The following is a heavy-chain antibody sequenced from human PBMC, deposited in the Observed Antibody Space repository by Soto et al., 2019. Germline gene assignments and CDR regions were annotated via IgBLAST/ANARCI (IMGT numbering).Heavy chain of an antibody. V-gene: IGHV4-59*01. J-gene: IGHJ5*02. CDR3: ARDRDWNDWFDP. CDR1: GGSISNYW. D-gene: IGHD1-1*01. CDR2: IYYTGST. Sequence: QVQLQESGPGLVKVSETLSLTCTVSGGSISNYWWNWIRQSPGKGLEWMGNIYYTGSTKYNPSLQSRVTISVVMSKRQFSLRLSSVTAADPAIYYCARDRDWNDWFDPWGQGILVTVSS.